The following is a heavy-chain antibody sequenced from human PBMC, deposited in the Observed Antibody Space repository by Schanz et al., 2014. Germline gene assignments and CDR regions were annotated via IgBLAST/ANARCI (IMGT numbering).Heavy chain of an antibody. CDR1: RFTFSSYS. Sequence: EVQLVESGGGLVKPGGSLRLSCEASRFTFSSYSFNWVRQAPGKGLEWVANIKQDGSAKNYVDSVKGRFTISRDNPKNSLCLQMNSLRAEDTALYYCARVLGGDEGLDQWGQGTLVTVSS. D-gene: IGHD4-17*01. V-gene: IGHV3-7*01. CDR3: ARVLGGDEGLDQ. J-gene: IGHJ4*02. CDR2: IKQDGSAK.